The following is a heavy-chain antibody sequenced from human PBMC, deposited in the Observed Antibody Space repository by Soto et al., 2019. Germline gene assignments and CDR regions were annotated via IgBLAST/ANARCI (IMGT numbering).Heavy chain of an antibody. D-gene: IGHD5-12*01. CDR1: GFTFSSYW. V-gene: IGHV3-7*01. CDR2: IKQDGSEK. CDR3: ARDLGSRDGYNWRPHNQANSDY. Sequence: TGGSLRLSCAASGFTFSSYWMSWVRQAPGKGLEWVANIKQDGSEKYYVDSVKGRFTISRDNAKNSLYLQMNSLRAEDTAVYYCARDLGSRDGYNWRPHNQANSDYWGQGTLVTVSS. J-gene: IGHJ4*02.